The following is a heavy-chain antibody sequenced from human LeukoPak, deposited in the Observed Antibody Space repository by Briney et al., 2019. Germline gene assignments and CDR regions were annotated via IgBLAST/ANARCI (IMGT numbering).Heavy chain of an antibody. CDR1: GFTFSDYY. D-gene: IGHD2-2*02. CDR3: ARGDCNSATCYTKDAFDV. J-gene: IGHJ3*01. V-gene: IGHV3-11*04. CDR2: ISSSGSTI. Sequence: GGSLRLSCAASGFTFSDYYMSWIRQAPGKGLEWVSYISSSGSTIYYADSVKGRFTISRDNAKNSLYLQMNSLRAEDTAVYYCARGDCNSATCYTKDAFDVWGQGTMVTVSS.